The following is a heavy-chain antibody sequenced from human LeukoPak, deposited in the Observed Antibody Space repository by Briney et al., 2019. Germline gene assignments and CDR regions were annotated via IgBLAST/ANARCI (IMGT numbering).Heavy chain of an antibody. CDR2: ISSSGSTI. CDR1: GFTFSDYY. Sequence: GGSLRLSCAASGFTFSDYYMSWIRQAPGKGLEWVSYISSSGSTIYYADSVKGRFTISRDNAKNSLYLQMNSLRAEDTAVYYCARDPQQQLFVPYFDYWGQGTLVTVSS. J-gene: IGHJ4*02. D-gene: IGHD6-13*01. CDR3: ARDPQQQLFVPYFDY. V-gene: IGHV3-11*01.